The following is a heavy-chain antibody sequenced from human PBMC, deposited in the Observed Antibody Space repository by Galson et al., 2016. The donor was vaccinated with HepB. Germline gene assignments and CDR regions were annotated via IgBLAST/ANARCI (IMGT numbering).Heavy chain of an antibody. CDR3: VRHASGFYYAMGV. V-gene: IGHV3-66*04. Sequence: SLRLSCAASGFTFGTNDMSWVRQTPGKGLEWVSVIYSDGRTNYADSVKGRFTISRDNSKSTLYLQMNRLRAADTGIYYCVRHASGFYYAMGVWGQGTTVTVSS. CDR2: IYSDGRT. CDR1: GFTFGTND. J-gene: IGHJ6*02.